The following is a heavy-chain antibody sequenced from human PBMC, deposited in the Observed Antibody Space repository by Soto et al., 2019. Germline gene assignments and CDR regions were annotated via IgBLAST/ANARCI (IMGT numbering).Heavy chain of an antibody. V-gene: IGHV3-23*01. CDR1: GFSFRRYG. D-gene: IGHD3-22*01. Sequence: GGSLRLSCAASGFSFRRYGMDWVRQAPGKGLEWFSYISGSSGSTYYADSVKGRFTISRDNSKNTLYLQMNSLRAEDTAVYYRAKDRTMIVVVTYFQHWGQGTLVTVSS. CDR2: ISGSSGST. CDR3: AKDRTMIVVVTYFQH. J-gene: IGHJ1*01.